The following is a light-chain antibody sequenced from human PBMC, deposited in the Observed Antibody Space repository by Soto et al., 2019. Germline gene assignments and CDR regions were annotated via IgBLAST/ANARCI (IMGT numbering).Light chain of an antibody. CDR2: DVS. CDR1: SSDVGGYNY. V-gene: IGLV2-14*01. J-gene: IGLJ2*01. Sequence: QSVLTQPASVSGSPGQSITISCTGTSSDVGGYNYVSWYHQHPGKAPKLMIYDVSNRPSGVSNRFSGSKSGNTASLTISGLQAEDEADYYCSSYTSSSTLHVLFGGGTQLTVL. CDR3: SSYTSSSTLHVL.